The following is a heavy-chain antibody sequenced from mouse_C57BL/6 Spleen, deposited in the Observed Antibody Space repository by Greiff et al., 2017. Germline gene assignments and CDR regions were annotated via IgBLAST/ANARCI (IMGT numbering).Heavy chain of an antibody. CDR3: ARRNYGSSFYWYFDV. CDR2: IYPGDGDT. J-gene: IGHJ1*03. D-gene: IGHD1-1*01. V-gene: IGHV1-80*01. CDR1: GYAFSSYW. Sequence: VQLVESGAELVKPGASVKISCKASGYAFSSYWMNWVKQRPGKGLEWIGQIYPGDGDTNYNGKFKGKATLTADKSSSTAYMQLSSLTSEDSAVYFCARRNYGSSFYWYFDVWGTGTTVTVSS.